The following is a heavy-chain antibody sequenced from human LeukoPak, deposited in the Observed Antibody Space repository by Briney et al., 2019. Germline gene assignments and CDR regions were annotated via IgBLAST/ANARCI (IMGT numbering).Heavy chain of an antibody. D-gene: IGHD1-26*01. CDR1: GYTFTGYY. J-gene: IGHJ3*02. V-gene: IGHV1-2*02. CDR3: ARDRWELLNAFDI. CDR2: INPNSGGT. Sequence: GASVKVSCKASGYTFTGYYMHWVRQAPGQGLEWMGWINPNSGGTNYAQKFQGRVTMTRDTSISTAYMELSRLRSDDTAVYYCARDRWELLNAFDIWGQGTMVTVSS.